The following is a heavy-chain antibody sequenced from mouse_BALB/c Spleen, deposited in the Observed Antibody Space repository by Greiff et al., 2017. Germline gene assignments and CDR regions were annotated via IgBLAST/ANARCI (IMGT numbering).Heavy chain of an antibody. D-gene: IGHD2-1*01. CDR3: ARSFYGNYEAWFAY. J-gene: IGHJ3*01. V-gene: IGHV1-7*01. CDR1: GYTFTSYW. Sequence: VKLMESGAELAKPGASVKMSCKASGYTFTSYWMHWVKQRPGQGLEWIGYINPSTGYTEYNQKFKDNATLTADKSSSTAYMQLSSLTSEDSAVYYCARSFYGNYEAWFAYWGQGTLVTVSA. CDR2: INPSTGYT.